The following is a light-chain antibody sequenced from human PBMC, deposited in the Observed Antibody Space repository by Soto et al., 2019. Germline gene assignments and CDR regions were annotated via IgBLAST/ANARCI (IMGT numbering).Light chain of an antibody. CDR1: QSISSS. CDR3: QQSYITPPIT. J-gene: IGKJ5*01. Sequence: DSPVTQSPSFLSASVGDRITITCRASQSISSSLNWYQQKPGKAPELLIYDASSLQSGVPSRFSGSGSGTDFTLTIDGLQPEDFAVYYCQQSYITPPITFGQGTRLEIK. CDR2: DAS. V-gene: IGKV1-39*01.